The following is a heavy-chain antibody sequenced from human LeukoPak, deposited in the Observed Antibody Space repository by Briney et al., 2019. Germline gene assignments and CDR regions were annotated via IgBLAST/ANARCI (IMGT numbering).Heavy chain of an antibody. Sequence: SETLPLTCTVSGGSISPSNPYWGWIRQPPGKGLEWIGSIYYSGTTYTYYNPSLKSRVTISIDTSKNQFSLKLSFVTAADTAVYYCARHTMVRGVLTWFDPWGQGTLVTVSS. CDR1: GGSISPSNPY. CDR2: IYYSGTTYT. CDR3: ARHTMVRGVLTWFDP. D-gene: IGHD3-10*01. J-gene: IGHJ5*02. V-gene: IGHV4-39*01.